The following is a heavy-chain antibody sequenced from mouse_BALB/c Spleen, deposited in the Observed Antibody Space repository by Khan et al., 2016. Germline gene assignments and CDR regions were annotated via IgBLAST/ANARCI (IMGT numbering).Heavy chain of an antibody. J-gene: IGHJ3*01. Sequence: QVQLKQSGPGLVAPSQSLSITCTVSGFSLTNSGVHWIRQPPGKGLEWLGVIWPGGSTDYNSALMSRLSITKDNSKHQFFLKMISLQTDDTAMYYCARDDQDYDAWFASWGQGTLVIVSA. V-gene: IGHV2-9*02. CDR1: GFSLTNSG. CDR2: IWPGGST. CDR3: ARDDQDYDAWFAS. D-gene: IGHD2-4*01.